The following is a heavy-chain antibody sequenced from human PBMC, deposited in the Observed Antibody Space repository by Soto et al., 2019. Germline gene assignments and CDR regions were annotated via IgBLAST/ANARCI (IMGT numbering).Heavy chain of an antibody. CDR2: IYHSGST. J-gene: IGHJ5*02. V-gene: IGHV4-4*02. D-gene: IGHD3-10*01. CDR1: GGSISSSNC. CDR3: ARDQGDYYGSGRWFDP. Sequence: PSETLSLTCAVSGGSISSSNCLRLFRHPPGKGLEWIGEIYHSGSTNYNPSLKSRVTISVDKSKNQFSLKLSSVTAADTAVYYCARDQGDYYGSGRWFDPWGQGTLVTVSS.